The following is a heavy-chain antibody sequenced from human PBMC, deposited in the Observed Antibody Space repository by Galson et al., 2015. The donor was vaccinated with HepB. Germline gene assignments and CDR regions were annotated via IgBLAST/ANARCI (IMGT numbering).Heavy chain of an antibody. CDR2: ISSSSSYI. Sequence: SLRLSCAASGFTFSSYSMNWVRQAPGKGLEWVSSISSSSSYIYYADSVKGRFTISRDNAKNSLYLQMNSLRAEDTAVYYCARGRRRRYYDSSGYYFDYWGQGTLVTVSS. V-gene: IGHV3-21*01. CDR1: GFTFSSYS. CDR3: ARGRRRRYYDSSGYYFDY. D-gene: IGHD3-22*01. J-gene: IGHJ4*02.